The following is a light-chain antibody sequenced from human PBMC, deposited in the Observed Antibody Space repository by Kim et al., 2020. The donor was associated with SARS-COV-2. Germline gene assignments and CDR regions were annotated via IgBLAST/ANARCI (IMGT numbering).Light chain of an antibody. Sequence: SPDKTASFTCLEVKWGDKYACWYQHKPGQSPVLVVFQDNKRPSGIPERFSGSNSGNTATLTISGTQAMDEADYYCQAWDSNIVVFGGGTKLTVL. CDR1: KWGDKY. V-gene: IGLV3-1*01. CDR3: QAWDSNIVV. J-gene: IGLJ2*01. CDR2: QDN.